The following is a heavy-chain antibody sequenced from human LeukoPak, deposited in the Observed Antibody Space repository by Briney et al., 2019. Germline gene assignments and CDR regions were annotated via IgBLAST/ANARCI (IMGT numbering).Heavy chain of an antibody. CDR3: ATPLGPLRTTYYFDY. V-gene: IGHV1-24*01. CDR1: GYTLTELS. CDR2: FDPGDGET. Sequence: ASVKVSCKVSGYTLTELSMHWVRQAPGKGLEWMGGFDPGDGETIYAQKFQGRVTMTEDTSTDTAYMELSSLRSEDTAVYYCATPLGPLRTTYYFDYWGQGTLVTVSS. J-gene: IGHJ4*02. D-gene: IGHD1-1*01.